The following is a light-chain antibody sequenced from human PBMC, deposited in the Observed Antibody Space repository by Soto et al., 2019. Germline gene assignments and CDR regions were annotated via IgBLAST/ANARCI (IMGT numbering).Light chain of an antibody. CDR1: QSVTTY. CDR3: QQYSTYST. V-gene: IGKV1-5*01. Sequence: DIQMTQSPSALSASVGDRVTITCRASQSVTTYLSWYQQKPGKAPKLLIFASSSLLSGVPSRFSGSGSGTEFTLTISSLPPDNFATYYCQQYSTYSTFGQGTRVEIK. CDR2: ASS. J-gene: IGKJ1*01.